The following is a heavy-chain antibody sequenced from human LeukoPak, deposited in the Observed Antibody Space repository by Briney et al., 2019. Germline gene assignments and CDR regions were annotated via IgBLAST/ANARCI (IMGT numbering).Heavy chain of an antibody. CDR1: GGSISSYY. CDR2: IYYSGST. CDR3: ARHDLVGAHNAFDI. V-gene: IGHV4-59*08. Sequence: PSETLSLTCTVSGGSISSYYWSWIRQPPGEGLEWIGYIYYSGSTNYNVSFKSRVIMSVHTYQNLSSLKLRYVTGADTALYYCARHDLVGAHNAFDIWGEGTIVTVSS. D-gene: IGHD1-26*01. J-gene: IGHJ3*02.